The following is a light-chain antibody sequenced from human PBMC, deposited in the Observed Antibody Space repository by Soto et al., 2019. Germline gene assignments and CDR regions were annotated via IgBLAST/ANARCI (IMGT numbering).Light chain of an antibody. J-gene: IGLJ2*01. CDR2: EVS. Sequence: QSALTQPASVSGSPGQSITISCTGTSSDVGGYNYVSWYQQHPGKAPKLMIYEVSNRPSGVSNRFSGSKSGNTASLTISGLQAEDEADYYCSSYTSNSTPYVVFGGGTKVTVL. V-gene: IGLV2-14*01. CDR1: SSDVGGYNY. CDR3: SSYTSNSTPYVV.